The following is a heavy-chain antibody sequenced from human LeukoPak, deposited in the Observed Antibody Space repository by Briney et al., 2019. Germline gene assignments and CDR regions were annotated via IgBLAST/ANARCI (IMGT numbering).Heavy chain of an antibody. D-gene: IGHD5-24*01. J-gene: IGHJ4*02. V-gene: IGHV3-23*01. Sequence: GGSLRLSCTASGITFSNYAMNWVRQAPGKGLEWVSTISESGDATWNADSVKGRLTISRDNSKNTLYLQMNSLRAEDTAIYYCAIRDRVGTIRDWGQGTLVTVSS. CDR3: AIRDRVGTIRD. CDR1: GITFSNYA. CDR2: ISESGDAT.